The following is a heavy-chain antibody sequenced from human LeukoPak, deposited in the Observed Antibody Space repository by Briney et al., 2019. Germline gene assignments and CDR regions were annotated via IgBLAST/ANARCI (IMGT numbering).Heavy chain of an antibody. J-gene: IGHJ6*02. Sequence: ASVKVSCKASGYTFTSYDINWVRQATGQGLEWMGWMDPNSGNTGYAQKFQGSVTMTRNTSISTAYMELSSLRSEDTAVYYCARFGPGVVPAATPDFDYYGMDVWGQGTTVTVSS. CDR2: MDPNSGNT. CDR1: GYTFTSYD. V-gene: IGHV1-8*01. D-gene: IGHD2-2*01. CDR3: ARFGPGVVPAATPDFDYYGMDV.